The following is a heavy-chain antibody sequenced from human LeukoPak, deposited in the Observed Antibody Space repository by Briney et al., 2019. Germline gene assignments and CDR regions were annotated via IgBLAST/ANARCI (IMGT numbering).Heavy chain of an antibody. Sequence: GVLRLSCAASGFTFSSYAMHWVRQAPGKGLEYVSAISSNGGSTYYANSVKGRFTISRDNSKNTLYLQMGSLRAEDMAVYYCARAVGYSYGSYYFDYWGQGTLVTVSS. D-gene: IGHD5-18*01. CDR1: GFTFSSYA. CDR3: ARAVGYSYGSYYFDY. CDR2: ISSNGGST. V-gene: IGHV3-64*01. J-gene: IGHJ4*02.